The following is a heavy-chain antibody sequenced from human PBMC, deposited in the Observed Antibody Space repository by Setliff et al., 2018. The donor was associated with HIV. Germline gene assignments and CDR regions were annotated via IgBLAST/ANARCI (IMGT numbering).Heavy chain of an antibody. J-gene: IGHJ6*03. Sequence: SETLSLTCTVPGGSISSYYWSWVRQPPGKGLEWIGYIYYSGSTNYNPSLKSRVTISVDTSKNQFSLNLSSVTAADTAVYYCVGSTIAAAVYYYYYYMDVWGKGTTVTVSS. CDR1: GGSISSYY. CDR2: IYYSGST. D-gene: IGHD6-13*01. V-gene: IGHV4-59*08. CDR3: VGSTIAAAVYYYYYYMDV.